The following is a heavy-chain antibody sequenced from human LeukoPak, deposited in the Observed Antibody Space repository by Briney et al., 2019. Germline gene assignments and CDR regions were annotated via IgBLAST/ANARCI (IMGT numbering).Heavy chain of an antibody. V-gene: IGHV4-34*01. CDR2: INHSGST. D-gene: IGHD6-6*01. Sequence: SETLSLTCAVYGGSFSGYYWSWIRQPPGKGLEWIGEINHSGSTNYNPSLKSRVTISVDTSKNQFSLKLSSVTAADTAVYYCARGTWGAAGSLPIAARPHWFDPWGQGTLVTASS. CDR1: GGSFSGYY. J-gene: IGHJ5*02. CDR3: ARGTWGAAGSLPIAARPHWFDP.